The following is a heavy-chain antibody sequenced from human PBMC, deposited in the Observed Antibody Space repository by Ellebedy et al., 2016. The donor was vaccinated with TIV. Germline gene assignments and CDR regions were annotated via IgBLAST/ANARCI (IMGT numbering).Heavy chain of an antibody. CDR1: GYTFTSYY. V-gene: IGHV1-46*01. CDR3: ARESGGDCDY. Sequence: ASVKVSXXASGYTFTSYYMHWVRQAPGQGLEWMGIINPSGGSTSYAQKFQGRVTMTRDTSTSTVYMELSSLRSEDTAVYYCARESGGDCDYWGQGTLVTVSS. J-gene: IGHJ4*02. CDR2: INPSGGST. D-gene: IGHD2-21*01.